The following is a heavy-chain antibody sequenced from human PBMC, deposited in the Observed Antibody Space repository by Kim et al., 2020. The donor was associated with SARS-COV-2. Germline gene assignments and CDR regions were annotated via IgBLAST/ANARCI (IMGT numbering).Heavy chain of an antibody. Sequence: SVKVSCRASGGTFSRYTISWVRQAPGQGLEWMGGIIPIFGTLTYAHKFQGRVTITADESTNTADMELSSLRSEDTAVYYCTPERHYFGSETYHFDYWGQ. V-gene: IGHV1-69*13. CDR3: TPERHYFGSETYHFDY. CDR2: IIPIFGTL. CDR1: GGTFSRYT. J-gene: IGHJ4*02. D-gene: IGHD3-10*01.